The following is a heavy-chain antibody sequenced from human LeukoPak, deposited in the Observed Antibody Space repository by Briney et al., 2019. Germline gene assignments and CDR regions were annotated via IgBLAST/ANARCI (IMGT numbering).Heavy chain of an antibody. V-gene: IGHV1-46*01. CDR3: ARLNRRRDGYQYYFDY. Sequence: ASVKVSCKASGYTFTSYYMHWVRQAPGQGLEWMGIINPSGGSTSYAQKFQGRVTMTRDTSTSTVYMELSSLRSEDTAVYYCARLNRRRDGYQYYFDYWGQGTLVTVSS. J-gene: IGHJ4*02. D-gene: IGHD5-24*01. CDR2: INPSGGST. CDR1: GYTFTSYY.